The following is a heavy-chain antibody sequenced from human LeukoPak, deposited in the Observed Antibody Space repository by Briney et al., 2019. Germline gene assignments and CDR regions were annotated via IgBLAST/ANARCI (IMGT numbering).Heavy chain of an antibody. CDR3: AKAYYDSSGIRYSDY. Sequence: GGSLRLSRAASGFTFSSYAMNWVRQAPGKGLEWVSAISGSGGNTYYADSVKGRFTISRDNSKNTLYLQMNSLRAEDTAVYYCAKAYYDSSGIRYSDYWGQGTLVTVSS. CDR2: ISGSGGNT. V-gene: IGHV3-23*01. CDR1: GFTFSSYA. J-gene: IGHJ4*02. D-gene: IGHD3-22*01.